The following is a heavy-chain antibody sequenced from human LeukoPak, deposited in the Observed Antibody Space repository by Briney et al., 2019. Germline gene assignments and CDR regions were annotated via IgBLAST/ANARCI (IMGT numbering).Heavy chain of an antibody. D-gene: IGHD2-2*01. V-gene: IGHV1-2*04. Sequence: ASAKVSCKASGYTFTGYYMHWVRQAPGQGLEGMGWINPNSGGTNYAQKFQGWVTMTRDTSISTAYMELSRLRSEDTAVYYCAREIGCSSTSCYAAFDYWGQGTLVTVSS. CDR2: INPNSGGT. J-gene: IGHJ4*02. CDR1: GYTFTGYY. CDR3: AREIGCSSTSCYAAFDY.